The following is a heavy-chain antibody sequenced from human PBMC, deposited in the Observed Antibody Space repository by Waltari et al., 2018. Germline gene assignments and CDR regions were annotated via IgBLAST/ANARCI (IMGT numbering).Heavy chain of an antibody. V-gene: IGHV4-59*01. CDR2: VYYIGST. CDR1: GDSISNYY. D-gene: IGHD3-10*01. J-gene: IGHJ6*02. Sequence: QVQLQESGPGLVKPSETLSLTCTVSGDSISNYYWSWIRQPPGKGLEYIGCVYYIGSTNYNPSLKSRVTISLDTSKNQFSLNLNSVTAADTAVYYCARGEYVSDDRDYQYYRGMDVWGQGTTVTVSS. CDR3: ARGEYVSDDRDYQYYRGMDV.